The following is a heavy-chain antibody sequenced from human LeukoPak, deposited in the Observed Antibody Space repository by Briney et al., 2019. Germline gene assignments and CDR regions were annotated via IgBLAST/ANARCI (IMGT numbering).Heavy chain of an antibody. D-gene: IGHD3-10*01. J-gene: IGHJ4*02. CDR2: ISGSGGST. CDR1: GFTFSSYA. Sequence: GGSLRLSCAASGFTFSSYAMSWVRQAPGKGLEWVSAISGSGGSTHYADSVKGRFTISRDNSKNTLYLQMNSLRAEDTAVYYCAKDSYYYGSGSYSDYWGQGTLVTVSS. V-gene: IGHV3-23*01. CDR3: AKDSYYYGSGSYSDY.